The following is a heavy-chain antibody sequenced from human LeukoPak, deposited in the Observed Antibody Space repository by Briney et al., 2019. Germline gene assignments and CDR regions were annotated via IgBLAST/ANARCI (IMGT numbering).Heavy chain of an antibody. CDR3: ATQLAYCGGDCYLDV. J-gene: IGHJ6*02. CDR2: IHFSGST. Sequence: AETLSLTCTVSGGSISSYYWSWIRQPPGKGREWIGYIHFSGSTNYNPSLKSRVTISVDTSNHQFSLKLSSVTAADTAVYYWATQLAYCGGDCYLDVWGHGTTVTVSS. V-gene: IGHV4-59*08. D-gene: IGHD2-21*02. CDR1: GGSISSYY.